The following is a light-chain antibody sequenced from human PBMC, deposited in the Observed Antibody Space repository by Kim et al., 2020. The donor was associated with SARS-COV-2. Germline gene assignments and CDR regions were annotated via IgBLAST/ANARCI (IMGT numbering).Light chain of an antibody. Sequence: EIVMTQSPATLSVSPGERATLSCRASQSVSSNLAWYQQKPGQAPRLLIYGASTRATGIPVRFSGSGSGTEFTLTISSLQSEDFAVYYCQQYNNWPPYTFGQGTKLEI. CDR3: QQYNNWPPYT. V-gene: IGKV3-15*01. CDR1: QSVSSN. CDR2: GAS. J-gene: IGKJ2*01.